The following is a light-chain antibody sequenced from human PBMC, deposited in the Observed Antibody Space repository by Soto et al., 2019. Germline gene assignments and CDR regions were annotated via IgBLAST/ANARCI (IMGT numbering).Light chain of an antibody. CDR2: GAS. CDR1: QSVTSTY. CDR3: HQYGSSAWT. Sequence: DIVLTQSPGILSLSPGERASLSCRASQSVTSTYLAWYQQRPGQAPGLLIFGASSRATGIPDRFSGSGSGTDFTLTISRLEPEDFAVYYCHQYGSSAWTFGQGTKVDI. V-gene: IGKV3-20*01. J-gene: IGKJ1*01.